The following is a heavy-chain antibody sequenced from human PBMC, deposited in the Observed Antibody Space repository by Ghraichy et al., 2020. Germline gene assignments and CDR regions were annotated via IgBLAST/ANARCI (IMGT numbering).Heavy chain of an antibody. J-gene: IGHJ6*03. V-gene: IGHV1-69*13. Sequence: SVKVSCKASGGTFSSYAISWVRQAPGQGLEWMGGIIPIFGTANYAQKFQGRVTITADESTSTAYMELSSLRSEDTAVYYCAGYGSYSGGEYYYYYYMDVWGKGTTVTVSS. CDR2: IIPIFGTA. CDR1: GGTFSSYA. CDR3: AGYGSYSGGEYYYYYYMDV. D-gene: IGHD1-26*01.